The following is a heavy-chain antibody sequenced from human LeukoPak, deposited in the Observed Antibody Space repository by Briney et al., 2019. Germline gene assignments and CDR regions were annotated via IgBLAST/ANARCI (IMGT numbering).Heavy chain of an antibody. CDR3: ARDWGIQQWTPSYFDY. D-gene: IGHD5-18*01. CDR2: IDPSGGST. CDR1: GYTFTNYY. V-gene: IGHV1-46*01. Sequence: ASVKVSCKASGYTFTNYYMHWVRQAPGQGLEWMGIIDPSGGSTTYAQRFQGRVTMTRDTSTSTVYMELTSLRSEDTAMYYCARDWGIQQWTPSYFDYWGQGTLVTVSS. J-gene: IGHJ4*02.